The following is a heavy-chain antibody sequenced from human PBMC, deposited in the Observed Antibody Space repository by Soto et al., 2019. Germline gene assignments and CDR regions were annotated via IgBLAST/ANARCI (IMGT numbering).Heavy chain of an antibody. CDR3: ARTIAARRRSHYYNGMDV. J-gene: IGHJ6*02. Sequence: PGESLKISCEGSGYTFTSYWIGWVRQMPGKGLEWMGIINPGDSDTRYSPSFQGQVTISADKSISTAYVQWSSLTPSDTAIYYWARTIAARRRSHYYNGMDVWGQGTTVTVSS. V-gene: IGHV5-51*01. D-gene: IGHD6-6*01. CDR2: INPGDSDT. CDR1: GYTFTSYW.